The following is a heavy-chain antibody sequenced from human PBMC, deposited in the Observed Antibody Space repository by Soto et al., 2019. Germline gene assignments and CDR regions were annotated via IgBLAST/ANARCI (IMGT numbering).Heavy chain of an antibody. Sequence: SETLSLTCAVSGYSISSGYYWGWIRQPPGKGLEWIGSIYHSGSTYYNPSLKSRVTISVDTSKNQFSLKLSSVTAADTAVYYCARDLRDYDFWSGYYGPLDYWGQGTLVTVSS. J-gene: IGHJ4*02. CDR2: IYHSGST. V-gene: IGHV4-38-2*02. CDR3: ARDLRDYDFWSGYYGPLDY. D-gene: IGHD3-3*01. CDR1: GYSISSGYY.